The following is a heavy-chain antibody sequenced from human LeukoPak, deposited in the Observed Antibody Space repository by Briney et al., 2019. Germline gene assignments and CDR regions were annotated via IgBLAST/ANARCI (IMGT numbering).Heavy chain of an antibody. CDR2: ISGRSSHM. J-gene: IGHJ4*02. V-gene: IGHV3-21*01. CDR3: GGALPPPRVSSAGDF. Sequence: PGGSLRLSCSASGFTFSDYDMNWVRQAPGKGLEWISSISGRSSHMYYGDSVKGRFSTSRDNAKNSFLLLMNSLGGADTGVYNCGGALPPPRVSSAGDFWGQGVLVTVSS. CDR1: GFTFSDYD. D-gene: IGHD2-8*01.